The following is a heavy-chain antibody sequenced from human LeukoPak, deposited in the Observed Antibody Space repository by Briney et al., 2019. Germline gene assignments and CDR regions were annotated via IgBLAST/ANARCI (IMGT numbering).Heavy chain of an antibody. J-gene: IGHJ4*02. D-gene: IGHD4-17*01. CDR2: IYYSGST. CDR1: GGSISSYY. V-gene: IGHV4-59*08. Sequence: WETLSLTFTASGGSISSYYWSWIRQPPGKGLEGFGYIYYSGSTNYNPSLKSRVTISVDTSKNQFSLKLSSVTAADTPVYYCARHDEGSYGDYFHYWGQGTLVTVSS. CDR3: ARHDEGSYGDYFHY.